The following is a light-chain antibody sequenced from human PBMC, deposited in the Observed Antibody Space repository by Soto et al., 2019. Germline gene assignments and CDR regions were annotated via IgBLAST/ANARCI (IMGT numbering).Light chain of an antibody. Sequence: DIQMTQSPSTLSASVGDTVTITSRASQSVSIWLAWYQKKPGKAPQVLIWDASTLQRGVPSRFSGSGSGTEFTLTISSLQPEDFATYYCQQYNGYSTWTFGQGTKVDI. J-gene: IGKJ1*01. CDR1: QSVSIW. CDR3: QQYNGYSTWT. V-gene: IGKV1-5*01. CDR2: DAS.